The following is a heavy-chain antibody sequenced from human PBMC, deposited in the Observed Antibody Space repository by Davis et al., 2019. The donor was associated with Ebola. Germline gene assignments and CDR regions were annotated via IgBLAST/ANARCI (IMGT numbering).Heavy chain of an antibody. V-gene: IGHV4-61*01. CDR3: ARGSTPERDGYNMGVDFDY. CDR1: GGSVSSGSYY. CDR2: IYYSGST. J-gene: IGHJ4*02. Sequence: PSETLSLTCTVSGGSVSSGSYYWSWIRQPPGQGLEWIGYIYYSGSTNYNPSLKSRVTISVDTSKNQFSLKLSSVTAADTAVYYCARGSTPERDGYNMGVDFDYWGQGTLVTVSS. D-gene: IGHD5-24*01.